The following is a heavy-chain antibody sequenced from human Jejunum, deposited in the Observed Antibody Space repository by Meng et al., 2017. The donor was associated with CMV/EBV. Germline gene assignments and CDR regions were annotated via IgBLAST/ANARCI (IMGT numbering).Heavy chain of an antibody. CDR3: AGTYGQSAYYVMDV. J-gene: IGHJ6*02. D-gene: IGHD3-10*01. CDR1: GYTSSIHG. CDR2: ISVYNGNT. Sequence: SGYTSSIHGFNWVRRAPRQGLEWLGFISVYNGNTNLAQKFQDRVTMTTDTSRSTAYMELRSLRSDDTAVYYCAGTYGQSAYYVMDVWGQGTTVTVSS. V-gene: IGHV1-18*01.